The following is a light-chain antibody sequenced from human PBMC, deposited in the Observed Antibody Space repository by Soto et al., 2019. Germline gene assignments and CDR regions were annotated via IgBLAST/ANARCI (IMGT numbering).Light chain of an antibody. CDR2: EVR. CDR3: SSYTGDTFVV. Sequence: QSALTQRASVSASPGQSITISCIGCSGDLGDHNFVSWYQNHPGTAPKLIIYEVRIRPSGVSSRFSGSKSGNTASLTISGLQAEDEGDYYCSSYTGDTFVVFGGGTKLTVL. V-gene: IGLV2-14*01. J-gene: IGLJ2*01. CDR1: SGDLGDHNF.